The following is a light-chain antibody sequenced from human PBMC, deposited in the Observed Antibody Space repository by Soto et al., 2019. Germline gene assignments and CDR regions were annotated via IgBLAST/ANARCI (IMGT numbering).Light chain of an antibody. J-gene: IGKJ1*01. CDR1: QSVSNIX. CDR2: GTS. V-gene: IGKV3-20*01. CDR3: QQFVCACT. Sequence: VFPHYPRTLSLAQGERAPLSCRVPQSVSNIXLAWYQQKRGQSPRLLIDGTSSSGTGIPDSFSGSGCGTDFTLTISRMGHEDGALYYCQQFVCACTFGQGTKVDIK.